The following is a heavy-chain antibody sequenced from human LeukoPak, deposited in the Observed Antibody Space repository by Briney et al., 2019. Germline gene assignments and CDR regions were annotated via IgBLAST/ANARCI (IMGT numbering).Heavy chain of an antibody. CDR2: IYSGGST. V-gene: IGHV3-53*05. Sequence: PGGSLRLSCAASGFTVSSNYMSWIRQAPGKGLEWVSVIYSGGSTYYADSVKGRFTISRDNSKNTVYLQMNSLRAEDTAVYYCARGAAAQGSIDYWGQGTLVTVSS. CDR3: ARGAAAQGSIDY. D-gene: IGHD2-2*01. CDR1: GFTVSSNY. J-gene: IGHJ4*02.